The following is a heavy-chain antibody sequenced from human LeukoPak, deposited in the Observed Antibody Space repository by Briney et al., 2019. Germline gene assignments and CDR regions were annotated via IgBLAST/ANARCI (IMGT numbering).Heavy chain of an antibody. CDR2: MNPNSGNT. V-gene: IGHV1-8*03. CDR3: ARGGCSSTSCYLDWDAFDI. J-gene: IGHJ3*02. CDR1: GGTFSSYA. Sequence: SSVKVSCKASGGTFSSYAINWVRQATGQGLEWMGWMNPNSGNTGYAQKFQGRVTITRNTSISTAYMELSSLRSEDTAVYYCARGGCSSTSCYLDWDAFDIWGQGTMVTVSS. D-gene: IGHD2-2*01.